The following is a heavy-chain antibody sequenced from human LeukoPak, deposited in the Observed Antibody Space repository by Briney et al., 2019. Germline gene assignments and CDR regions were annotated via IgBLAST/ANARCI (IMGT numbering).Heavy chain of an antibody. V-gene: IGHV3-21*01. CDR3: ARAHYGDYFFDY. D-gene: IGHD4-17*01. J-gene: IGHJ4*02. Sequence: PGGSLRLSCAASGFTFSSYSMNWVRQAPGKGLEWVSSISSSSSYIYYADSVKGRFTISRDNAKNSLYLQMNSLRAEDTAVYYCARAHYGDYFFDYWGQGTLVTVSS. CDR1: GFTFSSYS. CDR2: ISSSSSYI.